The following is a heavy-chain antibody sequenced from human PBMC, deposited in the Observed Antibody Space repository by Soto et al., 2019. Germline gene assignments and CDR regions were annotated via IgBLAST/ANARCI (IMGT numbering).Heavy chain of an antibody. J-gene: IGHJ5*02. Sequence: LRLSCAASGFTFSSYSMNWVRQAPGKGLEWVSSISSSSSYIYYADSVKGRFTISRDNAKNSLYLQMNSLRAEDTAVYYCARDDSWVGIRQHQLLPHWFDPWGQGTLVTVSS. V-gene: IGHV3-21*01. CDR3: ARDDSWVGIRQHQLLPHWFDP. CDR1: GFTFSSYS. CDR2: ISSSSSYI. D-gene: IGHD2-2*01.